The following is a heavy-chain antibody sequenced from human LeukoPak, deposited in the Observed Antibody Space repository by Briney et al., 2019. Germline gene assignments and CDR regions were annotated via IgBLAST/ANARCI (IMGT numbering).Heavy chain of an antibody. D-gene: IGHD3-10*01. CDR2: INPSGGST. Sequence: GASVKVSCQTSGYMFTSYYMHWVRQAPGQGLAWMGIINPSGGSTSHAQKFQGRVTMTRDTSTSTVYMELTSLRSEDTAVYYCSRDFPLWSSYYFDFWGQGTLVTVSS. V-gene: IGHV1-46*01. CDR1: GYMFTSYY. J-gene: IGHJ4*02. CDR3: SRDFPLWSSYYFDF.